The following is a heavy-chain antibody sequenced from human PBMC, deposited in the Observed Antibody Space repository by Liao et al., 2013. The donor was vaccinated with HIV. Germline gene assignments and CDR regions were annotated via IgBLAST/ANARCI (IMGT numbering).Heavy chain of an antibody. D-gene: IGHD3-3*01. CDR3: AGDLRFLDWLLH. J-gene: IGHJ4*02. CDR1: GISIRDTY. V-gene: IGHV4-4*07. CDR2: IHTSGST. Sequence: QVLLLESGPGLVKPSETLSLTCSISGISIRDTYWTWIRQPAEKTLEWVGRIHTSGSTNYNPSLKNRVTMSIDTSKSHFSLRLSSMTAADAAVYYCAGDLRFLDWLLHWGQGTLVTVSS.